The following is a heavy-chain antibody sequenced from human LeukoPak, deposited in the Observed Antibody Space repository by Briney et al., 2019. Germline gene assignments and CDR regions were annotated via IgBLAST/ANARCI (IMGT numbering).Heavy chain of an antibody. CDR2: LYHSDSA. J-gene: IGHJ6*03. V-gene: IGHV4-38-2*01. CDR3: ARQHDSYHYYYIDV. Sequence: LSETLSLTCALSGYSISNGYYWVWIPQPPGRGLEWIGSLYHSDSAYYNTSLRSRVPMSVDTSKNQFSLTLSSVTAADTAVYYCARQHDSYHYYYIDVWGSGTTVTVSS. CDR1: GYSISNGYY.